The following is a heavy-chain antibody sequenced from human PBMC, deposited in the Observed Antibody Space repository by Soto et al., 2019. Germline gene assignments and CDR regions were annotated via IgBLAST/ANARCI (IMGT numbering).Heavy chain of an antibody. Sequence: EVPLVESGGGMVLPGGSLRLSCAASGFTFSDAWMTWIRQAPGKGLQCVGRIKRKIDGETTDYAAPVKGRFTISREDSNNTLFLQMNSLKVEDTAMYYCVTDRGGGMDVWGQGTTVTVSS. CDR2: IKRKIDGETT. CDR3: VTDRGGGMDV. CDR1: GFTFSDAW. J-gene: IGHJ6*01. V-gene: IGHV3-15*01. D-gene: IGHD3-10*01.